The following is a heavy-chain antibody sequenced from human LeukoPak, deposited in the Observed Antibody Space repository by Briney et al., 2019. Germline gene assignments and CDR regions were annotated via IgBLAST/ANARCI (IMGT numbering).Heavy chain of an antibody. J-gene: IGHJ5*02. CDR2: IYYSGST. CDR1: GGSISSSSYY. V-gene: IGHV4-39*07. Sequence: SETLSLTCTVSGGSISSSSYYWGWIRQPPGKGLEWIGSIYYSGSTYYNPSLKSRVTISVDTSKNQFSLKLSSVTAADTAVYYCARLTSHYSSSWLREPNWFDPWGQGTLVTVSS. D-gene: IGHD6-13*01. CDR3: ARLTSHYSSSWLREPNWFDP.